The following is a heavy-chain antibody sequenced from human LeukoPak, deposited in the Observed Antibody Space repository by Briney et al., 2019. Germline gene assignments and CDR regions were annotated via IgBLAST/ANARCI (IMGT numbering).Heavy chain of an antibody. Sequence: GGSRRLSCAASGFNFRDYGIHWVRQAPGKRLEWVAVISYDGSNKYYGDYVKGRFTISRDNSKNTLYLQMDSLRAEDTAVYFCAKDRMITFGGVIGDFASWGQGSLVTVSS. CDR3: AKDRMITFGGVIGDFAS. V-gene: IGHV3-30*18. CDR1: GFNFRDYG. J-gene: IGHJ4*02. D-gene: IGHD3-16*02. CDR2: ISYDGSNK.